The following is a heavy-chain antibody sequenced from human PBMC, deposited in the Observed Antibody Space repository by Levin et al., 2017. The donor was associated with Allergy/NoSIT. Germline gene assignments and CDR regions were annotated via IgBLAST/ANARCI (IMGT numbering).Heavy chain of an antibody. Sequence: GGSLRLSCAASGFTFSSYWMHWVRQAPGKGLVWVSRINSDGSSTSYADSVKGRFTISRDNAKNTLYLQMNSLRAEDTAVYYCAREGSAAAGKGPDYWGQGTLVTVSS. CDR1: GFTFSSYW. D-gene: IGHD6-13*01. V-gene: IGHV3-74*01. CDR3: AREGSAAAGKGPDY. CDR2: INSDGSST. J-gene: IGHJ4*02.